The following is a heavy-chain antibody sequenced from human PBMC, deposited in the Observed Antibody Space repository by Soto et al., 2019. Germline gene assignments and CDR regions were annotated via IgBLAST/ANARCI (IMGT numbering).Heavy chain of an antibody. V-gene: IGHV1-18*04. D-gene: IGHD6-19*01. CDR1: GYTFTRYS. Sequence: QVQLVQSGAEVRKPGASVQVSCKASGYTFTRYSINWVRQAPGQGLEWVGWISNYNGDTKYAEKFQGRVTLTTDTFTTTSYRDLRSLTSDDTAMYFCARGDSTGSPTGWFDPWGQGTLVTVLS. J-gene: IGHJ5*02. CDR3: ARGDSTGSPTGWFDP. CDR2: ISNYNGDT.